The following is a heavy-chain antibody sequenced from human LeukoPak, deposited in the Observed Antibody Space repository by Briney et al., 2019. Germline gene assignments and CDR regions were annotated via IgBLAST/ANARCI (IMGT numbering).Heavy chain of an antibody. V-gene: IGHV3-9*01. Sequence: PGRSLRLSCAASGFTFDDYAMHWVRQAPGKGLEWVSGISWNSGSIGYADSVKGRFTISRDNAENSLFLQMDRLRVEDTALYYCVKDESTGGVAPGYFHGLGVWGQGTTVTVSS. CDR1: GFTFDDYA. CDR3: VKDESTGGVAPGYFHGLGV. J-gene: IGHJ6*02. CDR2: ISWNSGSI. D-gene: IGHD3-16*01.